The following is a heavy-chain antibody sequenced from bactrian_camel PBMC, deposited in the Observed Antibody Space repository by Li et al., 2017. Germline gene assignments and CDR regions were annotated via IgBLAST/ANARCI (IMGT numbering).Heavy chain of an antibody. CDR2: IATARGNE. Sequence: HVQLVESGGDLVQPGGSLTLSCAVSGGGNMKNCMGWYRQAPGKDREGVAAIATARGNEYCADSVKVRFTISQDKAKKTVYLQMNMLKPEDTATYYCAATEWDLEYGLTGNPDDYKYWGQGTQVTVS. CDR1: GGGNMKNC. J-gene: IGHJ4*01. CDR3: AATEWDLEYGLTGNPDDYKY. D-gene: IGHD4*01. V-gene: IGHV3S54*01.